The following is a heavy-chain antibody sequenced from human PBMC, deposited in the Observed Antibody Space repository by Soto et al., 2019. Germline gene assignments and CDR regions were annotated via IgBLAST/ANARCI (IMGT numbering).Heavy chain of an antibody. J-gene: IGHJ6*02. D-gene: IGHD6-19*01. V-gene: IGHV1-2*04. Sequence: QVQLVQSGAGVKKPGASVKVSCKASGYTFTGYYMHWVRQAPGQGLEWMGWINPNSGGTNYAQKFQGWVTMTRDTSISTAYMELSRLRSDDTAVYYCARDPYSRGWYGVGYGMDVWCQGTTVTVSS. CDR2: INPNSGGT. CDR1: GYTFTGYY. CDR3: ARDPYSRGWYGVGYGMDV.